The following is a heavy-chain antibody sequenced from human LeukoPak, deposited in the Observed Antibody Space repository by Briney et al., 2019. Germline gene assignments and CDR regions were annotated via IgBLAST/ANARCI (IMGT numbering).Heavy chain of an antibody. J-gene: IGHJ4*02. Sequence: GESLKISCKGSGYSFTSYRIGWVRQMPGKGLEWMGTIYPGDSHTSHSPSFQGQVTISADKSINTAYLEWRSLKASDTAMYYCAKPVLDTYGLRWGQGTLVTVSS. V-gene: IGHV5-51*01. CDR1: GYSFTSYR. CDR2: IYPGDSHT. CDR3: AKPVLDTYGLR. D-gene: IGHD5-18*01.